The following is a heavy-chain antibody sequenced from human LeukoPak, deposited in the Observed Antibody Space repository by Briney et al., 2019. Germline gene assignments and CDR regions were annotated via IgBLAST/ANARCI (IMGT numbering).Heavy chain of an antibody. J-gene: IGHJ4*02. CDR3: ARTRYYYNSRSYGAPYYFDY. Sequence: KPSETLSLTCTVSGGSITIYYWSWIRQPAGKGLEWIGRIYTSGSTNYNPSLKSRVTISVDTSKNQFSLKLSSVTAADTAVYYCARTRYYYNSRSYGAPYYFDYWGQGTLVTVSS. CDR2: IYTSGST. CDR1: GGSITIYY. D-gene: IGHD3-10*01. V-gene: IGHV4-4*07.